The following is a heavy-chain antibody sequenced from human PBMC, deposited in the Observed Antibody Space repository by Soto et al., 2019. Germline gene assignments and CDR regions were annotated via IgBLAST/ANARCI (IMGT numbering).Heavy chain of an antibody. V-gene: IGHV3-30*18. J-gene: IGHJ6*02. CDR2: ISYDGSNK. D-gene: IGHD2-15*01. Sequence: GSLSLSWAAAGLTFSSYGMHWVRQAPGKGLEWVAVISYDGSNKYYADSVKGRFTISRDNSKNTLYLQMNSLRAEDTAVYYCAKEGGYCSGGSCYSRIYYYGMDVWGQGTTVT. CDR3: AKEGGYCSGGSCYSRIYYYGMDV. CDR1: GLTFSSYG.